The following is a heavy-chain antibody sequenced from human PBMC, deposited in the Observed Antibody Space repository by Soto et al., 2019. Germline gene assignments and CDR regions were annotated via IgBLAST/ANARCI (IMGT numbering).Heavy chain of an antibody. CDR2: INPSGGST. Sequence: ASVKVSCKASGYNFTSYYMHWVRQAPGQGLEWMGIINPSGGSTSYAQKFQGRVTMTRDTSTSTVYMELSSLRSEDTAVYYCARDSWTTPYYYDSSGPTTSMDVWGQGTTVTVSS. J-gene: IGHJ6*02. CDR3: ARDSWTTPYYYDSSGPTTSMDV. CDR1: GYNFTSYY. V-gene: IGHV1-46*01. D-gene: IGHD3-22*01.